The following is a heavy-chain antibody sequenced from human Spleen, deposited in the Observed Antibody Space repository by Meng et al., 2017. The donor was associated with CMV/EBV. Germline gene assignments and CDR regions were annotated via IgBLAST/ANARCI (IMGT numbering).Heavy chain of an antibody. CDR3: ARGVGGGYNWFDP. V-gene: IGHV1-2*02. CDR1: GYTFPSFD. J-gene: IGHJ5*02. CDR2: INPNSGGT. D-gene: IGHD4-23*01. Sequence: ASVKVSCKASGYTFPSFDINWVRQATGQGLEWMGWINPNSGGTNYAQKFQGRVTMTRDTSISTAYMELSRLRSDDTAVYYCARGVGGGYNWFDPWGQGTLVTVSS.